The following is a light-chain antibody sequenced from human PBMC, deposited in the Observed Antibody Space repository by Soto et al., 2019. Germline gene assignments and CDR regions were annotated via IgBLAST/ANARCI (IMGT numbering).Light chain of an antibody. J-gene: IGKJ1*01. CDR2: AAS. V-gene: IGKV1-39*01. CDR1: QSISTY. CDR3: QQSYSTGT. Sequence: DIQMTQSPSSLSASVGDRVTITCRASQSISTYLSWYQQRPGKAPHLLIFAASSLQSGVPSRFSGRRSGTEFALNISSLQPADVGTYYCQQSYSTGTFGQGTKVDI.